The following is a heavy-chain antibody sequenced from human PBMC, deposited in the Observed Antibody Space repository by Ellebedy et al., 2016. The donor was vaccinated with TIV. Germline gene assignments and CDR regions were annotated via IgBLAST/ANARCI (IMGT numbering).Heavy chain of an antibody. CDR1: GFTFSRYA. Sequence: GGSLRLSCAASGFTFSRYAMSWVRQAPGKGPEWVSVIGGSGDSTYDADSVKGRFTVSRDNSKNTLYLQMNSLRAEDTAVYYCAKDNPSSGGGFDPWGQGTLVTVSS. V-gene: IGHV3-23*01. CDR2: IGGSGDST. J-gene: IGHJ5*02. CDR3: AKDNPSSGGGFDP. D-gene: IGHD6-19*01.